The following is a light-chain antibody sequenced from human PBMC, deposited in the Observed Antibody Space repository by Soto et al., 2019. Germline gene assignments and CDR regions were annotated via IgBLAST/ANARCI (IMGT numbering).Light chain of an antibody. Sequence: EVLVTQSPATLSVSPGEGVTLSCRASQSVSTDLAWYQQKPGQAPRLLIYGASIRAIGVPDRFSGSGSGTDFPFTISSLQSEESAIYYCQQYFRWPPWTFGQGTKVEV. J-gene: IGKJ1*01. V-gene: IGKV3-15*01. CDR1: QSVSTD. CDR2: GAS. CDR3: QQYFRWPPWT.